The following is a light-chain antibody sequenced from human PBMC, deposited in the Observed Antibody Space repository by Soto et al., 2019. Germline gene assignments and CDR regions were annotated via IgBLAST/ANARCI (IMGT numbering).Light chain of an antibody. Sequence: QSVLTQPASVSVSPGQSITISCTATSSDVGAYDYVSWYQQYPGKAPKLMIYEVINRPSGVSNRFSGSKSGNTASLIISGLQAEDEADYYCSSYTSSSTLVFGGGTKVTVL. J-gene: IGLJ2*01. CDR1: SSDVGAYDY. CDR2: EVI. CDR3: SSYTSSSTLV. V-gene: IGLV2-14*01.